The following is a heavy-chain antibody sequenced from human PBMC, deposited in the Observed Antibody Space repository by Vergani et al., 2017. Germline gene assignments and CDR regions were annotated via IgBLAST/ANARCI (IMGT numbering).Heavy chain of an antibody. J-gene: IGHJ4*02. CDR3: ARDLFMNYYDSIGYYDY. CDR1: GYPFTSYY. CDR2: INPSGGST. Sequence: QVQLVQSGAEVKKPGASVKVSCKASGYPFTSYYMHWVRQAPGQGLEWMGIINPSGGSTSYAQKFQGRVTMTRDTSTSTVYMELSSLRSEGTAVYYCARDLFMNYYDSIGYYDYWGQGTLVTVSS. V-gene: IGHV1-46*03. D-gene: IGHD3-22*01.